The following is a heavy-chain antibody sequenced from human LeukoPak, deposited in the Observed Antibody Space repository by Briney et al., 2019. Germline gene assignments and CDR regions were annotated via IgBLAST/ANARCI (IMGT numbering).Heavy chain of an antibody. D-gene: IGHD5-12*01. CDR3: ARVSPTYSGYDRRAVNWCVP. CDR2: IFYSGTT. J-gene: IGHJ5*02. V-gene: IGHV4-59*01. CDR1: GGSIRYYY. Sequence: SETLSLTCTVSGGSIRYYYWSWIRQPPGKGLEWIGYIFYSGTTNYNPSLKSRVTISVDTSKNQFSLRLSSVTAADTAVHYCARVSPTYSGYDRRAVNWCVPWGQGTLVSVSS.